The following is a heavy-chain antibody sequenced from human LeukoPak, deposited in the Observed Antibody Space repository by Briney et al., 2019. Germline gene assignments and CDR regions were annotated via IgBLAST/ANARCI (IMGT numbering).Heavy chain of an antibody. J-gene: IGHJ4*02. Sequence: GGSLRLSCAASGFTFSSYAMSWVRQAPGKGLEWVSAISGSGGSTYYADSVKGRFTISRDNSKNTLYLQMNSLRAEDTAVYYCAKEHYDFWSGYPPANDYWGQGTLVTVSS. CDR1: GFTFSSYA. D-gene: IGHD3-3*01. V-gene: IGHV3-23*01. CDR3: AKEHYDFWSGYPPANDY. CDR2: ISGSGGST.